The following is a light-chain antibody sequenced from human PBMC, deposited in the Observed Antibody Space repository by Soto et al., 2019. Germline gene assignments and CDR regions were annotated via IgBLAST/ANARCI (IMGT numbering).Light chain of an antibody. CDR2: GND. CDR1: SSNIGAGYD. V-gene: IGLV1-40*01. J-gene: IGLJ2*01. CDR3: QSYDTSLSGVV. Sequence: QSVLTQPPSVSGAPGQRVTISCTGSSSNIGAGYDVHWYQQSPGTAPKLLIFGNDNRPSGVPDRFSGSKSGTSASLAITGLQAEDEADYYCQSYDTSLSGVVFGGGTKLTVL.